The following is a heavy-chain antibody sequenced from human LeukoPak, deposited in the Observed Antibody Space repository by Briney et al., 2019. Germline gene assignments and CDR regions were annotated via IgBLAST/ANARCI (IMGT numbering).Heavy chain of an antibody. Sequence: SETLSLTCTVSGGSISSGSYYWSWIRQPAGRGLEWIGRIYTSGRTDYNPSLKSRVTMSVDTSKSDFSLNLSSVTATDTAVYHCARDPTGHGFYFDYWGQGIQVTVSS. V-gene: IGHV4-61*02. D-gene: IGHD3-9*01. CDR2: IYTSGRT. CDR3: ARDPTGHGFYFDY. J-gene: IGHJ4*02. CDR1: GGSISSGSYY.